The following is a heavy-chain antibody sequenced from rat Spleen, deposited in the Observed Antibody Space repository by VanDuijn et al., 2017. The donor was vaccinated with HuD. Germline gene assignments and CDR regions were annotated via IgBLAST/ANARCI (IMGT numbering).Heavy chain of an antibody. CDR3: ARSPYNNFWFTY. D-gene: IGHD1-10*01. V-gene: IGHV3-3*01. Sequence: EVLLQESGPGLVKPSQSLSLTCSVTGYSITSSYRWNWIRKFPGNKLEWMGFIHNTGNTNYNPSLRSRISITRDTSKNQFFLQVNSVTTEDTATYYCARSPYNNFWFTYWGQGTLVTVSS. CDR2: IHNTGNT. CDR1: GYSITSSYR. J-gene: IGHJ3*01.